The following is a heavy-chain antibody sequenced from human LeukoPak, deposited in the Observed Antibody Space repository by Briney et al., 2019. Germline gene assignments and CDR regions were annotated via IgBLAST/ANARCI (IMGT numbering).Heavy chain of an antibody. CDR1: GYTFPSYG. V-gene: IGHV1-18*01. CDR2: ISAYNGNT. D-gene: IGHD3-10*01. J-gene: IGHJ4*02. CDR3: ARDLYSRRMHYYGSGSYFAY. Sequence: ASVKVSCKASGYTFPSYGISWVRQAPGQGLEWMGWISAYNGNTHYAQEVQGRVTMTTDTSTSTAYMDLRSLKSDDTAVYYCARDLYSRRMHYYGSGSYFAYWGQGTLVTVSS.